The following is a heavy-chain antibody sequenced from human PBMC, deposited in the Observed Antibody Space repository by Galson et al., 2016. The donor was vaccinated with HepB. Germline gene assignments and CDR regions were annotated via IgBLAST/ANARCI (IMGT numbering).Heavy chain of an antibody. V-gene: IGHV3-53*01. CDR2: IYSGGST. D-gene: IGHD3-22*01. CDR3: ARDGEYYYDSSDFGWFDP. Sequence: SLRLSCAASGFTVSSSYMSWVRQAPGKGLEWVSVIYSGGSTYYADSVKGRFTISRDNSKNTLYLQMNSLRAEDTAVYYCARDGEYYYDSSDFGWFDPWGQGTLVTVSS. J-gene: IGHJ5*02. CDR1: GFTVSSSY.